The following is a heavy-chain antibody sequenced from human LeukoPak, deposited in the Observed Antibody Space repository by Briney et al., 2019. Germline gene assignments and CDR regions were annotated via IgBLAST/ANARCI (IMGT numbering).Heavy chain of an antibody. V-gene: IGHV3-48*04. CDR3: ARSNYGSGSYAFDY. CDR2: ISSSSSTI. D-gene: IGHD3-10*01. Sequence: GGSLRLSCAASGFTFSSYSMNWVRQAPGKGLEWVSYISSSSSTIYYADSVKGRFTISRDNAKNSLYLQMNSLRAEDTAVYYCARSNYGSGSYAFDYWGQGTLVTVSS. CDR1: GFTFSSYS. J-gene: IGHJ4*02.